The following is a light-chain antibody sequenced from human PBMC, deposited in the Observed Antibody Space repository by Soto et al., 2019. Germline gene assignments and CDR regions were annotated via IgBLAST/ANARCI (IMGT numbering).Light chain of an antibody. CDR3: QQYNNWPPYT. J-gene: IGKJ2*01. CDR2: GAS. V-gene: IGKV3-15*01. CDR1: QNIGSN. Sequence: EVVMTQSPATLSASPGERVILSCRASQNIGSNLAWYQQRPGHAPRLLMYGASTRATETPARFSGSGSATHFTLTISSLQSEDFAVYYCQQYNNWPPYTFGQGTKLEIK.